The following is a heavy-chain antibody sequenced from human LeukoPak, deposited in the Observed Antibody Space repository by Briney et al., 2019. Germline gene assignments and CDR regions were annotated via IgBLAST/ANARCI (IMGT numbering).Heavy chain of an antibody. Sequence: SETLSLTCTVSGGSISSSSYYWGWIRQPPGKGLEWIGSIYYSGSTYYNPSLKSRVTISVDTSKNQFSLKLSSVTAADTAVYYCARVVSFYYGSGDYFDYWGQGTLVTVSS. J-gene: IGHJ4*02. D-gene: IGHD3-10*01. CDR1: GGSISSSSYY. CDR2: IYYSGST. V-gene: IGHV4-39*07. CDR3: ARVVSFYYGSGDYFDY.